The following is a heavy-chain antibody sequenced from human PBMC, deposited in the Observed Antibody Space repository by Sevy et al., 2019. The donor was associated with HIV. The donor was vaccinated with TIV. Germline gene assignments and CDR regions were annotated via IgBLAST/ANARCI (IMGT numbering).Heavy chain of an antibody. J-gene: IGHJ3*02. V-gene: IGHV3-23*01. D-gene: IGHD3-22*01. Sequence: GGSLRLSCAASGFTFSSYAMSWVRQAPGKGLEWVSAISGSGGSTYYADSVKGRFTISRDNSKNTLYLQMNSLRAEDTAVYYCAREYYYDSSGSVGAFDIWGQGTMVTVSS. CDR2: ISGSGGST. CDR3: AREYYYDSSGSVGAFDI. CDR1: GFTFSSYA.